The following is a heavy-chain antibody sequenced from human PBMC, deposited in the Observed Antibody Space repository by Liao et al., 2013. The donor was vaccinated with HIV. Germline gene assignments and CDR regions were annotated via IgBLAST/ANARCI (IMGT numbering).Heavy chain of an antibody. CDR2: INDGETT. Sequence: QVQLQQWGAGLLKPSETLSLTCAVYGGSFSGYYWSWIRQSPGRGLEWIGKINDGETTNYNPSLKSRVTISIDTSKNQFSLRLSSVTAADTAVYYCTRLKGYHFRDYYHYMDVWGRGTTVIVSS. V-gene: IGHV4-34*01. D-gene: IGHD3-22*01. J-gene: IGHJ6*03. CDR1: GGSFSGYY. CDR3: TRLKGYHFRDYYHYMDV.